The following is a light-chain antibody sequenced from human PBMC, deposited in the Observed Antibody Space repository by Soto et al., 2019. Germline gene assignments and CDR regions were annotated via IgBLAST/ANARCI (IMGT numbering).Light chain of an antibody. CDR2: SNN. J-gene: IGLJ2*01. Sequence: QAVVTQPPSASGTPGQRVTISCSGSSSNIGSNTVNWYQQLPGTAPKLLIYSNNQRPSGVPDRFSGSKSGTSASLAISGLQSEDEADYYCAAWDDSLPGVLFGGGTKLTVL. CDR1: SSNIGSNT. V-gene: IGLV1-44*01. CDR3: AAWDDSLPGVL.